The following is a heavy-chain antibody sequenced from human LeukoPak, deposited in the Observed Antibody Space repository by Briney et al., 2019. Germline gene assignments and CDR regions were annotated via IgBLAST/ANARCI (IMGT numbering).Heavy chain of an antibody. CDR1: GFTFSSFD. J-gene: IGHJ6*03. D-gene: IGHD1-1*01. CDR2: IGTASDP. CDR3: ARGPPRGKYYYMDV. Sequence: GGSLRLSCAASGFTFSSFDMHWVGQPTGQGLEWVSTIGTASDPYYPGSVEGRFTLSRDNAKNSLYLQMNSLTAGDTAVYYCARGPPRGKYYYMDVWGKGTTVTVSS. V-gene: IGHV3-13*04.